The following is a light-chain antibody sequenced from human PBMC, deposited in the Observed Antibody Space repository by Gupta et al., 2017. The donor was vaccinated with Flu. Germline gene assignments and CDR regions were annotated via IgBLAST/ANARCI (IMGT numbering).Light chain of an antibody. CDR2: EVT. V-gene: IGLV2-8*01. CDR3: TSYAAINYCV. J-gene: IGLJ2*01. CDR1: AFCTYNY. Sequence: AFCTYNYVGCYRQYPGKAPIVLFCEVTRRPSMFHDRFSGSKSGNTASLTVSGLPDEDEGDYYCTSYAAINYCVFGGGTKLTVL.